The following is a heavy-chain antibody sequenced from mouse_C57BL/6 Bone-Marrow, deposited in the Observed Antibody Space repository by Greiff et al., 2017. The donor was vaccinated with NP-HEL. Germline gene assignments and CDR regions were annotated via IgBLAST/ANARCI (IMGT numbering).Heavy chain of an antibody. D-gene: IGHD2-3*01. V-gene: IGHV3-8*01. CDR1: GYSITSDY. Sequence: VQLQQSGPGLAKPSQTLSLTCSVTGYSITSDYWNWIRKFPGNKLEYMGYISYSGSTYYNPSLKSRISITRDTSTNQYYLQLNSVTTEDTATDYCARSPLWLLRNCYAMDYWGQGTSVTVSS. CDR3: ARSPLWLLRNCYAMDY. J-gene: IGHJ4*01. CDR2: ISYSGST.